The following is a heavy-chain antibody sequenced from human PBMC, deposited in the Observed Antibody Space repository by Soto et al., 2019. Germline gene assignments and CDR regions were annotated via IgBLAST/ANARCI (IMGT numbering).Heavy chain of an antibody. Sequence: ASVKVSCKASGYTFTGYYMHWVRQAPGQGLEWMGWINPNSGGTNYAQKFQGWVTMTRDTSISTAYMELSRLRSDDTAVYYCARVGDGSGSYIFGMDVWGQGTTVTVSS. D-gene: IGHD3-10*01. J-gene: IGHJ6*02. CDR1: GYTFTGYY. V-gene: IGHV1-2*04. CDR2: INPNSGGT. CDR3: ARVGDGSGSYIFGMDV.